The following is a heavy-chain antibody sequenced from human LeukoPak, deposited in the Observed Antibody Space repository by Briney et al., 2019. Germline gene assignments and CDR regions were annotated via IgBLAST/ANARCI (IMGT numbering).Heavy chain of an antibody. CDR1: GFTFTTYW. D-gene: IGHD3-10*02. J-gene: IGHJ6*04. CDR3: AELGITMIGGV. V-gene: IGHV3-7*01. CDR2: MKPDGSEI. Sequence: GGPLRLSCAASGFTFTTYWMSWVRQAPGKGLEWVANMKPDGSEIFYVDSVKGRFTISRDNAKNSLYLQMNSLRAEDTAVYYCAELGITMIGGVWGKGTTVTISS.